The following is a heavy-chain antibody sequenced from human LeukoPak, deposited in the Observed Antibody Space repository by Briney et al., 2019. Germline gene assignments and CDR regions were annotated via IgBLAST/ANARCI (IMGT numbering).Heavy chain of an antibody. Sequence: SETLSLTCAVYGGSFSGYYWSWIRQPPGKGLEWIGYIYYSGSTNYNPSLKSRVTISVDTSKNQFSLKLSSVTAADTAVYYCAGSRHYSLGTHAEYFQHWGQGTLVTVSS. CDR3: AGSRHYSLGTHAEYFQH. CDR1: GGSFSGYY. CDR2: IYYSGST. D-gene: IGHD1/OR15-1a*01. J-gene: IGHJ1*01. V-gene: IGHV4-59*01.